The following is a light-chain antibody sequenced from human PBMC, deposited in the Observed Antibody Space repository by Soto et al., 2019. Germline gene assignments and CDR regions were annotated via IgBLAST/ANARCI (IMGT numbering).Light chain of an antibody. Sequence: DIQMTQSPSTLSASVGDRVTITCRASQNIRSWLAWYQQKPGKAPELLIYSASGLESGVPSRFSGSGSGTEFTLTISSLQPDDFATYYCQEYNGNSGLTFGGGTNVEIK. CDR2: SAS. V-gene: IGKV1-5*03. CDR1: QNIRSW. J-gene: IGKJ4*02. CDR3: QEYNGNSGLT.